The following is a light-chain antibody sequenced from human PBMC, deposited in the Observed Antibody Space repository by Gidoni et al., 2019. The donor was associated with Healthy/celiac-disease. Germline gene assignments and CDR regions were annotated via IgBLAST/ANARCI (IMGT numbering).Light chain of an antibody. CDR3: QAWDSSTGV. V-gene: IGLV3-1*01. Sequence: SYELTQPTPVSVAPGQTASITCSGEKLGDKYACWYQQNPGQSPVLVIYQDSKRPSGIPERFSGSNSGNTATLTISGTQAMDEADYYCQAWDSSTGVFGGGTKLTVL. J-gene: IGLJ3*02. CDR1: KLGDKY. CDR2: QDS.